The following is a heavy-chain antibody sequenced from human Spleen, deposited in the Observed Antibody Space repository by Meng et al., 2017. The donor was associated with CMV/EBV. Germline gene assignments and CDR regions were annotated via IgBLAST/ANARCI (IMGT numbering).Heavy chain of an antibody. CDR2: IYYSGST. V-gene: IGHV4-39*07. CDR3: ARGYYYDSSGYPFDY. CDR1: GSISSSTYY. Sequence: GSISSSTYYWGWIRQPPGKGLEWIGSIYYSGSTYYNPSLKSRVTISVDTSKSQFSLRPSSVTAADTAVYYCARGYYYDSSGYPFDYWGQGTLVTVSS. D-gene: IGHD3-22*01. J-gene: IGHJ4*02.